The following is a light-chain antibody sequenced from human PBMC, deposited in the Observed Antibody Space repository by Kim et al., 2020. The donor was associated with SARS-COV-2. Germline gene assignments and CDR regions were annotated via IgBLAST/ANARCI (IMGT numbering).Light chain of an antibody. J-gene: IGKJ4*01. CDR3: MQPFQEPPT. CDR2: MSS. Sequence: PPPTPCRARQSLPSRNGYNYFYLYLQRREQSPHLLIYMSSLRASGVPDRVSGGVSGTNFTLTISRVEAEDVGIYYCMQPFQEPPTFGGGTKVDIK. V-gene: IGKV2-28*01. CDR1: QSLPSRNGYNY.